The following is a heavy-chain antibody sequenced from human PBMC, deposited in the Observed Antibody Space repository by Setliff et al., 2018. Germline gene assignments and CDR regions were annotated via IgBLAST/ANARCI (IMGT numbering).Heavy chain of an antibody. D-gene: IGHD3-3*01. CDR3: ASDGQGNYNLWSGSYYYYGMDV. V-gene: IGHV1-18*01. Sequence: GASVKVSCKASGYTFTSYGISWVRQAPGQGLEWMGWISAYNGNTNYAQKLQGRVTMTTDTSTSTAYMELRSLRSDDTAVYYCASDGQGNYNLWSGSYYYYGMDVWGQGTTVTVSS. J-gene: IGHJ6*02. CDR1: GYTFTSYG. CDR2: ISAYNGNT.